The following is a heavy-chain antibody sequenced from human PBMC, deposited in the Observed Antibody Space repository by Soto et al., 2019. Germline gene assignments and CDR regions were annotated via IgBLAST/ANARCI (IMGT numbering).Heavy chain of an antibody. CDR2: IYYSGST. CDR1: GGSISSYY. CDR3: ARDAGDYVFDY. V-gene: IGHV4-59*01. D-gene: IGHD4-17*01. J-gene: IGHJ4*02. Sequence: SETLSLTCTVSGGSISSYYWSWIRQPPGKGLEWIGYIYYSGSTNYNPSLKSRVTISVDTSKNQFSLKLSSVTAADTAVYYCARDAGDYVFDYWGQGTLVTVSS.